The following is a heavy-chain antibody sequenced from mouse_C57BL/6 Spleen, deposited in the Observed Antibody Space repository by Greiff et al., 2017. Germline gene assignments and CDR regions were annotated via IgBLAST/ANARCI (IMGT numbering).Heavy chain of an antibody. CDR2: IYPGSGST. D-gene: IGHD1-1*01. Sequence: VQLQQSGAELVKPGASVKMSCKASGYTFTSYWITWVKQRPGQGLEWIGDIYPGSGSTNYNEKFKSKATLTVDTSSSTAYMQLSSLTSEDSAVYYCARSIYYYGSSYGWFAYWGQGTLVTVSA. CDR3: ARSIYYYGSSYGWFAY. CDR1: GYTFTSYW. V-gene: IGHV1-55*01. J-gene: IGHJ3*01.